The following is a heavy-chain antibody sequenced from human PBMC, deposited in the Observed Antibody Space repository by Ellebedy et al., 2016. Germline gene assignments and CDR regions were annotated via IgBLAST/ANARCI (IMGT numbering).Heavy chain of an antibody. CDR3: ARGYSYGYCFDY. CDR2: IFYSGGT. Sequence: SETLSLTCTVSGASISSDFWSWIRQPPGKGLEWIGYIFYSGGTKYNSSLESRVTISAAPSKNQFSLKLSSVTAADTAVYYCARGYSYGYCFDYWGQGTLVTVSS. CDR1: GASISSDF. D-gene: IGHD5-18*01. V-gene: IGHV4-59*08. J-gene: IGHJ4*02.